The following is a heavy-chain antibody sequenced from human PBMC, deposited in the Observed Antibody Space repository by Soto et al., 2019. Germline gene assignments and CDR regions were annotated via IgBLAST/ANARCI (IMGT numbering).Heavy chain of an antibody. CDR3: AKNGCSYPACYPYYYYVDV. CDR2: LTVTGDSA. Sequence: EVQLLESGGGLVQPGGSLRLSCAASGFRLSDSAVSWVRQAPGKGLECVSILTVTGDSAFYSDSVKVRFTISRDISKSTLYLQMNSLRAEDTAVYYCAKNGCSYPACYPYYYYVDVWGRGTTVTVSS. V-gene: IGHV3-23*01. CDR1: GFRLSDSA. D-gene: IGHD2-15*01. J-gene: IGHJ6*03.